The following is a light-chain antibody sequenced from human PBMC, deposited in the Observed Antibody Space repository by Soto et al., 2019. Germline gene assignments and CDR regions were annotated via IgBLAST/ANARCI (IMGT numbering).Light chain of an antibody. CDR2: RAS. V-gene: IGKV1-5*03. CDR1: QTVSSW. CDR3: QHYGSYSEA. Sequence: DIEMTQSPSTLSGSVGERVTISCRASQTVSSWLAWYQQKPGKAPKLLIYRASTLTSGVPARFSGSGSGTEFTLTISSLQPDDFATYYCQHYGSYSEAFGQGTKVDIK. J-gene: IGKJ1*01.